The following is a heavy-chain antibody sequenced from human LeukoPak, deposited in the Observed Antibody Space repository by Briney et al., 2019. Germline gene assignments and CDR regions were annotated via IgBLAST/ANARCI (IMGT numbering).Heavy chain of an antibody. CDR1: GFAFSSYE. J-gene: IGHJ4*02. Sequence: QPGGSLRLSCAASGFAFSSYEMNWVRQAPGKGLEWVANIKHDGSEKYYVDSVKGRFTISRDNAKNSLYLQMNSLRAEDTAVYYCARVGTAEGTLEDYWGQGTLVTVSS. CDR3: ARVGTAEGTLEDY. D-gene: IGHD6-13*01. V-gene: IGHV3-7*01. CDR2: IKHDGSEK.